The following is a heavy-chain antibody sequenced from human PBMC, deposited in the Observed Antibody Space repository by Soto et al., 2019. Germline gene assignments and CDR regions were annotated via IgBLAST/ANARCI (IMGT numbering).Heavy chain of an antibody. CDR2: ISYDGSNK. Sequence: QVQLVESGGGVVQPGRSLRLSCAASGFTFSSYAMHWVRQAPGKGLEWVAVISYDGSNKYYADSVKGRFTISRDNSKNTLYLQMNSLRAEDTAVYYCARGGGYSYGYFGDYWGQGTLVTFSS. D-gene: IGHD5-18*01. J-gene: IGHJ4*02. V-gene: IGHV3-30-3*01. CDR1: GFTFSSYA. CDR3: ARGGGYSYGYFGDY.